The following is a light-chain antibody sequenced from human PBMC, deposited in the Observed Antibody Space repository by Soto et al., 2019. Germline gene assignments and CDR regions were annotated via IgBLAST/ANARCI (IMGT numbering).Light chain of an antibody. Sequence: QPVLTQPASVSGSPGQSITISCTGTSSDVGGYNYVSWYQQHPGKAPKLMIYDVSNRPSGVSNRFSGSKSGNTASLTISGLQAEDEADYYCSSYTSSSTLVVGGGTKVTVL. CDR2: DVS. CDR3: SSYTSSSTLV. CDR1: SSDVGGYNY. V-gene: IGLV2-14*01. J-gene: IGLJ2*01.